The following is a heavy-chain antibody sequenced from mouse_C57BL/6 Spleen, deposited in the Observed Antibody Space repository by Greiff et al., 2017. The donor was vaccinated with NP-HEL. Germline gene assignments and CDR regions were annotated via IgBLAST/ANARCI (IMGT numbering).Heavy chain of an antibody. CDR2: INYDGSST. V-gene: IGHV5-16*01. D-gene: IGHD2-3*01. CDR1: GFTFSDYY. CDR3: ARDRDYDGHYYAMDY. Sequence: EVKLVESEGGLVQPGSSMKLSCTASGFTFSDYYMAWVRQVPEKGLEWVANINYDGSSTYYLDSLKSRFIISRDNAKNILYLQMSSLKSEDTATYYCARDRDYDGHYYAMDYWGQGTSVTVSS. J-gene: IGHJ4*01.